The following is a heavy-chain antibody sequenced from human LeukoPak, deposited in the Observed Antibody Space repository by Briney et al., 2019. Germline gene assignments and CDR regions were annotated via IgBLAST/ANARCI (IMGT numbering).Heavy chain of an antibody. CDR3: AKFEGALLGNYYMDV. CDR1: GFPFSDVA. V-gene: IGHV3-23*01. CDR2: ISGGGDNT. Sequence: GGPLSLSCAVSGFPFSDVAMSWVRPAPGKGLEWVSTISGGGDNTYFADSVKGRFTISRDNSKNTLFLQMVSLRAEDTAVYYCAKFEGALLGNYYMDVWGKGTTVTVSS. J-gene: IGHJ6*03.